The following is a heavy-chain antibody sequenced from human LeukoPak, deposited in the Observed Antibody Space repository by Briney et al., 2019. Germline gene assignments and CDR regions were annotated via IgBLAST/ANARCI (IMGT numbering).Heavy chain of an antibody. D-gene: IGHD4-17*01. CDR3: ARVDGDYFDY. CDR2: VYYSGST. Sequence: SETLSLTCSVSGGSISTYSWNWIRQPPGKGLEWIGYVYYSGSTNYNPSLKSRVTISIDTPKNQFSLKLSSVTAADTAVYYCARVDGDYFDYWGQGTLVTASS. V-gene: IGHV4-59*01. CDR1: GGSISTYS. J-gene: IGHJ4*02.